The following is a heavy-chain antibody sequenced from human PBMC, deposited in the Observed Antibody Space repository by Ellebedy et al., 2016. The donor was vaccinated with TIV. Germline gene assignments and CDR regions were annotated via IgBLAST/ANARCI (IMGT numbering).Heavy chain of an antibody. J-gene: IGHJ4*02. V-gene: IGHV3-64D*06. CDR2: ISSNGGST. CDR3: VKGPRQWLVPGGYYFDY. D-gene: IGHD6-19*01. Sequence: GESLKISCSASGFTFSSYTMHWVRQAPGKGLEYVSAISSNGGSTYYADSVKGRFTISRDNSKNTLYLQMSSLRAEDTAVYYCVKGPRQWLVPGGYYFDYWGQGTLVTVSS. CDR1: GFTFSSYT.